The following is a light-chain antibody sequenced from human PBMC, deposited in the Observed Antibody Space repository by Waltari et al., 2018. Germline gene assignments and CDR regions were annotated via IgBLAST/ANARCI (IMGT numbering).Light chain of an antibody. Sequence: EIVLTQSPAPLSLSPGARATLSCRASQSVSSYLAWYQQKPGQAPRLLLYDASNRATGIPARFSGSGSGTDFTLTISSLEPEDFAVYYCQQRSNWITFGQGTRLEIK. CDR2: DAS. V-gene: IGKV3-11*01. J-gene: IGKJ5*01. CDR1: QSVSSY. CDR3: QQRSNWIT.